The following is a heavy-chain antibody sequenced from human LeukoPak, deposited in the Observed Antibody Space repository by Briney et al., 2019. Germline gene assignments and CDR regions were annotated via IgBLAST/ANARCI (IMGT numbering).Heavy chain of an antibody. CDR1: GGSISSHY. CDR3: ATIKRGSIFGYFDF. CDR2: LFDSVNT. J-gene: IGHJ4*02. D-gene: IGHD5-18*01. V-gene: IGHV4-59*11. Sequence: SETLSLTCTVSGGSISSHYWSWIRQPPGKGLEWIASLFDSVNTKDNPSLQSRLTLSADTSKNQFSLRLSSVTAADTAVYYCATIKRGSIFGYFDFWGQGIKVTVSS.